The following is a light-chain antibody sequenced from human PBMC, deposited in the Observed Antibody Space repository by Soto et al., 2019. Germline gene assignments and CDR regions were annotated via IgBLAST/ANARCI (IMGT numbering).Light chain of an antibody. J-gene: IGKJ1*01. CDR2: AAS. Sequence: AIRMTQSPSSFSASTGARVTITCRASQGISSYLSWYQQKPGKAPKLLIYAASTLQSGVPSRFSGSGSGTDFTLTISCLQSEDFATYYCQQYYSYPWMFGQGTKVEIK. CDR1: QGISSY. CDR3: QQYYSYPWM. V-gene: IGKV1-8*01.